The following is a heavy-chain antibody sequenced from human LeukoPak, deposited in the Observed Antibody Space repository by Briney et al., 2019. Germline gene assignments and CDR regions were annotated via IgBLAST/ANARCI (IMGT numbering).Heavy chain of an antibody. J-gene: IGHJ4*02. Sequence: PGGSLRLSCAASGFTFSSYGMHWVRQAPGKGLEWVAFIRYDGSNKYYADSVKGRFTISRDNAKNSLYLQMNSLRAEDTAVYYCARCGYSYGFGVYYFDYWGQGTLVTVSS. V-gene: IGHV3-30*02. CDR3: ARCGYSYGFGVYYFDY. CDR2: IRYDGSNK. D-gene: IGHD5-18*01. CDR1: GFTFSSYG.